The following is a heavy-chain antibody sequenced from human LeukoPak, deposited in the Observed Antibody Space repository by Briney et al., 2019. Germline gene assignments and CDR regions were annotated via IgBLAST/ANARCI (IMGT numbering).Heavy chain of an antibody. D-gene: IGHD3-10*01. CDR2: IDPSDSYT. V-gene: IGHV5-10-1*01. J-gene: IGHJ4*02. CDR3: ARRYGSGSSIDQ. CDR1: GDRFTSYW. Sequence: GESLKISCKAPGDRFTSYWISWVRQMPGTGLEWMGRIDPSDSYTNYSPSFQGHVTISVDKSISTAYLQWSSLKASDTAMYYCARRYGSGSSIDQWGQGTLVTVSS.